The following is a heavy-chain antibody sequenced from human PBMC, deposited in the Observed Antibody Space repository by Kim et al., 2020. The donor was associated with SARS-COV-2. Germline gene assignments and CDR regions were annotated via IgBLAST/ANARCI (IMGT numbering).Heavy chain of an antibody. CDR3: AREGYSSSPSNYYYYYMDV. Sequence: GRFTISRDNAKNSLYLQMNSLRAEDTAVYYCAREGYSSSPSNYYYYYMDVWGKGTTVTVSS. V-gene: IGHV3-11*06. D-gene: IGHD6-13*01. J-gene: IGHJ6*03.